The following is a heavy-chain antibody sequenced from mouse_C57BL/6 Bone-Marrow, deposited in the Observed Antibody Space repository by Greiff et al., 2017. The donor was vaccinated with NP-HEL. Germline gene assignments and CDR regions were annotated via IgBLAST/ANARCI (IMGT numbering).Heavy chain of an antibody. CDR2: ISDGGSYT. V-gene: IGHV5-4*01. CDR1: GFTFSSYA. Sequence: EVQRVESGGGLVKPGGSLKLSCAASGFTFSSYAMSWVRQTPEKRLEWVATISDGGSYTYYPDNVKGRFTISRDNAKNNLYLQMSHLKSEDTAMYYCARENLPDGYYDDWGQGTTLTVSS. D-gene: IGHD2-3*01. CDR3: ARENLPDGYYDD. J-gene: IGHJ2*01.